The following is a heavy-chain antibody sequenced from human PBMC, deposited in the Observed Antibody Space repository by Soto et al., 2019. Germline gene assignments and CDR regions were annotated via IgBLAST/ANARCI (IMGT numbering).Heavy chain of an antibody. CDR1: RGALSSYA. V-gene: IGHV1-69*18. J-gene: IGHJ3*02. D-gene: IGHD1-26*01. CDR3: ASAGARENNRGAVDI. CDR2: VIPIYGTP. Sequence: QVQLVQSGAEVKQPGSSVKVSCKASRGALSSYAITWVRQAPGQGLEWMGRVIPIYGTPNYAQRFQGRLSLTVDASKSTAYLELSGLRSEDTAVYFGASAGARENNRGAVDIGGQGTMVTVTS.